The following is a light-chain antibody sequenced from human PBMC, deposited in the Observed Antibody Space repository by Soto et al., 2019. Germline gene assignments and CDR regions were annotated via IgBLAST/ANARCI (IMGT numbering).Light chain of an antibody. Sequence: DLQMTKSPSTLSSSLGDSVTITCRASQSISSWLAWYQQKPGKAPKLLIYDASSLESGVPSRFSGSGSGKEFTLTISSLQPDDFATYYCQQYNSWTFGQGTKV. J-gene: IGKJ1*01. CDR3: QQYNSWT. V-gene: IGKV1-5*01. CDR1: QSISSW. CDR2: DAS.